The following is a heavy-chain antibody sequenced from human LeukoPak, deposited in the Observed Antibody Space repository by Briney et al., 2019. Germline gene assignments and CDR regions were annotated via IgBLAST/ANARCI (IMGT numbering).Heavy chain of an antibody. V-gene: IGHV3-21*01. CDR2: ISSSSSYI. J-gene: IGHJ6*03. D-gene: IGHD4-17*01. CDR1: GGSISSSN. CDR3: ARVDGDYIHMDV. Sequence: GTLSLTCAVSGGSISSSNWWSWVRQPPGKGLEWVSSISSSSSYIYYADSVKGRFTISRDNAKNSLYLQMNSLRAEDTAVYYCARVDGDYIHMDVWGKGTTVTVSS.